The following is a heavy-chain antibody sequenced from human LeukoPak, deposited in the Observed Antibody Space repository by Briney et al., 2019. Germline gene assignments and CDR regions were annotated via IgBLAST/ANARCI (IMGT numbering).Heavy chain of an antibody. V-gene: IGHV3-23*01. CDR1: GFTFSSYA. CDR2: ISGSGGST. D-gene: IGHD1-14*01. Sequence: AGNLRLYCAASGFTFSSYAMSWLRQAPGTGLEWVSAISGSGGSTYYTNSVKGRYTISRDNSKNTMYLQMNSLRAEDTAVYYCAKDRNRWGLTPPFDYWGQGTLVTVSS. J-gene: IGHJ4*02. CDR3: AKDRNRWGLTPPFDY.